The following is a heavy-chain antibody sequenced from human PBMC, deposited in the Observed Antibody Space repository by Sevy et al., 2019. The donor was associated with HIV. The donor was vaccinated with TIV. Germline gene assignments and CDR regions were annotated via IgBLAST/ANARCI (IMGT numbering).Heavy chain of an antibody. D-gene: IGHD5-12*01. CDR1: GGSISSTDSY. CDR2: NHYSGGT. V-gene: IGHV4-30-4*01. CDR3: ASKRGYSHGPLDY. Sequence: SETLSLTCTVSGGSISSTDSYWSWIRQPPGKGLEWIGYNHYSGGTYYNPFLKSRVAMSVDTSEKQFSLKLSFLTAAYTAVYYCASKRGYSHGPLDYWGQGTLVTVSS. J-gene: IGHJ4*02.